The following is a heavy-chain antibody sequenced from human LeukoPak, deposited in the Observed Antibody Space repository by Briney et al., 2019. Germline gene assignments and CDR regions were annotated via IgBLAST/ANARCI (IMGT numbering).Heavy chain of an antibody. CDR2: IYYSGST. Sequence: PSETLSLTCTVSGGSISSYYWSWIRQPPGKGLEWLGYIYYSGSTNYYPSLKSRVTISVDTPKNQFSLKLSSVTAANTAVYYCARVYYDILTGYYNHWFDPWGQGTLVTVSS. CDR1: GGSISSYY. D-gene: IGHD3-9*01. J-gene: IGHJ5*02. V-gene: IGHV4-59*01. CDR3: ARVYYDILTGYYNHWFDP.